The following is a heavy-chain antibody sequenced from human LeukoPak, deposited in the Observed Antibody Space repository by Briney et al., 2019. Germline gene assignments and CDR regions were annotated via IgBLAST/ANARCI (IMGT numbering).Heavy chain of an antibody. D-gene: IGHD3-22*01. CDR3: AREGRSGYYDSSGYYSGGDY. J-gene: IGHJ4*02. CDR1: GYTFTSYG. V-gene: IGHV1-18*01. Sequence: GASVKVSCKASGYTFTSYGISWVRQAPGQGLEWMGWISAYNGNTNYAQKLQGRVTMTTDTSTSTAYMELRSLRSDDTAVYYCAREGRSGYYDSSGYYSGGDYWGQGTLVTVSS. CDR2: ISAYNGNT.